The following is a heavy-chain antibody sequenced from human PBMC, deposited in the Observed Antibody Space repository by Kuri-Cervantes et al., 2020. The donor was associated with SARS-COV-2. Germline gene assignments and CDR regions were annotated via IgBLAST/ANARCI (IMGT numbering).Heavy chain of an antibody. CDR1: GFTFSGSA. J-gene: IGHJ4*02. V-gene: IGHV3-73*01. Sequence: GESLKISCAASGFTFSGSAMHWVRQASGKGLEWVGRISSKANSYATAYAASVKGRFTISRDDPTNTAYLQMDSLKTEDTAVYYCTCLSTVAPFDYWGQGTLVTVSS. CDR3: TCLSTVAPFDY. CDR2: ISSKANSYAT. D-gene: IGHD4-11*01.